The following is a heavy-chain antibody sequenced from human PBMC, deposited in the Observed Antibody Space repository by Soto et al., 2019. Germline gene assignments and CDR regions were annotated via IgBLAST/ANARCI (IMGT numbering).Heavy chain of an antibody. CDR1: GFTFSSYA. Sequence: QVQLVESGGGVVQPGRSLRLSCAASGFTFSSYAMHWVRQAPGKGLEWVAVISYDGSNKYYADSVKGRFTISRDNSNNTLYLQMNSLRAEDTAVYYCARDEGIAVAGTLDYWGQGTLVTVSS. V-gene: IGHV3-30-3*01. D-gene: IGHD6-19*01. CDR2: ISYDGSNK. J-gene: IGHJ4*02. CDR3: ARDEGIAVAGTLDY.